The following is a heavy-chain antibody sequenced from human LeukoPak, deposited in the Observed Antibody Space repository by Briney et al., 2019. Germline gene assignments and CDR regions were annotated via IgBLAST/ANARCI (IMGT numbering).Heavy chain of an antibody. CDR3: ARDSDSCFDY. CDR2: INPNSGGT. Sequence: ASVTVSFKASGYTFTGYYMHWMRQAPGQGLEWMGWINPNSGGTNYAQKFQGRVTMTRDTSISTAYMELSRLRSDDTAVYYCARDSDSCFDYWGQGTLVTVSS. CDR1: GYTFTGYY. D-gene: IGHD2-2*01. V-gene: IGHV1-2*02. J-gene: IGHJ4*02.